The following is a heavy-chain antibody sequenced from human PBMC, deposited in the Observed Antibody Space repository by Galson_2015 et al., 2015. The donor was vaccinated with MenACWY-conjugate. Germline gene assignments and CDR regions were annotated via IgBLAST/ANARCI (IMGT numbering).Heavy chain of an antibody. CDR1: GFTFSSYS. Sequence: SLRLSCAASGFTFSSYSMNWVRQAPGKGLEWVSSISSSSSYIYYADSVKGRFTISRDNAKNSLYLQMNSLRAEDTAVYYCARDLANYGSGSYSDYWGQGTLVTVSS. V-gene: IGHV3-21*01. CDR2: ISSSSSYI. CDR3: ARDLANYGSGSYSDY. J-gene: IGHJ4*02. D-gene: IGHD3-10*01.